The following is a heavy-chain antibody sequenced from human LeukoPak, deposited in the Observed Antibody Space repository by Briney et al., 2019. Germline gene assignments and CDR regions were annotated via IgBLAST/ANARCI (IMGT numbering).Heavy chain of an antibody. J-gene: IGHJ4*02. CDR2: IYYSGST. Sequence: SETLSLTCTVSGGSISSYYWSWIRHPPGKGLERIGYIYYSGSTNYNPSLKSRVTISVDTSKNQFSLKLSSVTAADTAVYYCARQPGIAAAGMDFDYWGQGTLVTVSS. V-gene: IGHV4-59*01. D-gene: IGHD6-13*01. CDR3: ARQPGIAAAGMDFDY. CDR1: GGSISSYY.